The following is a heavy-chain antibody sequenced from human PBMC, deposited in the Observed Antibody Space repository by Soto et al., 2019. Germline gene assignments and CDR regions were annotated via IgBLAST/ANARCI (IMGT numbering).Heavy chain of an antibody. Sequence: QVQLQQWGAGLLKPSETLSLTCAVYGGSFSGYYWSWIRQPPGKGLEWIGEINHSGSTNSNPSLKSRVTISVDTSKNQFSLKLSSVTAADTAVYYCARGRKTTVTTQYYYGMDVWGQGTTVTVSS. J-gene: IGHJ6*02. V-gene: IGHV4-34*01. CDR3: ARGRKTTVTTQYYYGMDV. D-gene: IGHD4-17*01. CDR1: GGSFSGYY. CDR2: INHSGST.